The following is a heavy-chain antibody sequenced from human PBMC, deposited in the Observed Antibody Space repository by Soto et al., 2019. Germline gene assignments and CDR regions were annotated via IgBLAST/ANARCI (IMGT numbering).Heavy chain of an antibody. CDR1: GFTFSSYG. V-gene: IGHV3-30*18. D-gene: IGHD5-12*01. CDR3: AKDDIATLPNYFDY. Sequence: PGGSLRLSCAASGFTFSSYGMHWVRQAPGKGLEWVAVISYDGSNKYYADSVKGRFTISRDNSKNTLYLQMNSRRAEDTAVYYCAKDDIATLPNYFDYWGQGTLVTVSS. J-gene: IGHJ4*02. CDR2: ISYDGSNK.